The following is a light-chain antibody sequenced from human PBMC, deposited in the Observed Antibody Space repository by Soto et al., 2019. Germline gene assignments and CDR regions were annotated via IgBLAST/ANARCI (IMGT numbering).Light chain of an antibody. CDR2: DAS. Sequence: DIQMTQSPSTLSASVGDRVTITCWASQSISSWLAWYQQKPGKAPKLLIYDASSLESGVPSRFSGSGSGTEFPLTISSLQPDDFATYYCQQYNSWWTFGQGTKVEIK. V-gene: IGKV1-5*01. CDR3: QQYNSWWT. CDR1: QSISSW. J-gene: IGKJ1*01.